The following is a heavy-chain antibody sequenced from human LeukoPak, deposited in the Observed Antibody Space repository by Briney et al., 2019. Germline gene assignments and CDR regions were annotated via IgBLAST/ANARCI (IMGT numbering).Heavy chain of an antibody. V-gene: IGHV4-59*01. D-gene: IGHD5-18*01. CDR3: AKDRSPRGYSYGYFDY. Sequence: SETLSLTCSVSGGSISSYYWSWIRQPPGKGPEWIVYINNSGSTNYNPSVKSRVTISVDTSKKQFSLRLSSVTTADTAVYYCAKDRSPRGYSYGYFDYWGQGILVTVSS. J-gene: IGHJ4*02. CDR1: GGSISSYY. CDR2: INNSGST.